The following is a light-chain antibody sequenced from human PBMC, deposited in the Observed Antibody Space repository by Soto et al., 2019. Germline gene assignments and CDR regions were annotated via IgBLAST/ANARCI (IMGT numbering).Light chain of an antibody. CDR1: QSVSSSY. J-gene: IGKJ4*01. CDR2: CAS. V-gene: IGKV3-20*01. Sequence: EIVLTQSPGTLSLSPGERATLSCRASQSVSSSYLAWYQQKPGQAPRLLIYCASSRATGIPDRFSGSGSGTDFTLTISRPEPEDFAVYYCQQYGSSPLTFGGGTKVEIK. CDR3: QQYGSSPLT.